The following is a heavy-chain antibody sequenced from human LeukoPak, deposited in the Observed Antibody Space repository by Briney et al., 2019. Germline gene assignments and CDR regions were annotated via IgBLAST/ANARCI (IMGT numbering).Heavy chain of an antibody. CDR3: ARSSITMVRGVTSSSRDTMDV. D-gene: IGHD3-10*01. J-gene: IGHJ6*02. CDR1: GGSISSYY. CDR2: IYYSGST. Sequence: SETLSLTCTVSGGSISSYYWSWIRQPPGKGLEWIGYIYYSGSTNYNPSLKSRVTISVDTSKNQFSLKLSSVTAADTAVYYCARSSITMVRGVTSSSRDTMDVWGQGTTVTVSS. V-gene: IGHV4-59*01.